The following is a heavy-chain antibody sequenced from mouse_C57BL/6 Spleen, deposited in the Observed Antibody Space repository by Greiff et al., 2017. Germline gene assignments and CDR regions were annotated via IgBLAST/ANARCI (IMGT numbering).Heavy chain of an antibody. CDR1: GYAFTNYL. CDR3: ARGADYFDY. CDR2: INPGSGGT. Sequence: VQGVESGAELVRPGTSVKVSCKASGYAFTNYLIEWVKQRPGQGLEWIGVINPGSGGTNYNEKFKGKATLTADKSSSTAYMQLSSLTSEDSAVYFCARGADYFDYWGQGTTLTVSS. V-gene: IGHV1-54*01. J-gene: IGHJ2*01.